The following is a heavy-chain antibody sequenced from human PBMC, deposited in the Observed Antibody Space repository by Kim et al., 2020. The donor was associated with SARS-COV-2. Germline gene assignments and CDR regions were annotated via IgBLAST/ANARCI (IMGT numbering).Heavy chain of an antibody. D-gene: IGHD3-10*01. CDR1: GYTLTELS. CDR2: FDPEDGET. Sequence: ASVKVSCKVSGYTLTELSMHWVRQAPGKGLEWMGGFDPEDGETIYAQKFQGRVTMTEDTSTDTAYMELSSLRSEDTAVYYCATSDVTLMVRGVISSLKTPYGMDVWGQGTTVTVSS. CDR3: ATSDVTLMVRGVISSLKTPYGMDV. V-gene: IGHV1-24*01. J-gene: IGHJ6*02.